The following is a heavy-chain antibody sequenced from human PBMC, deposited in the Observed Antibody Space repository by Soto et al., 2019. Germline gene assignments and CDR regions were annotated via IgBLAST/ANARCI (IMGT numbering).Heavy chain of an antibody. V-gene: IGHV2-5*02. CDR2: IYWDDDK. CDR3: AHRAGLQGNWDGGYFDF. J-gene: IGHJ4*02. CDR1: GFSLSSSGVG. Sequence: QITLKESGPTRVKPTQTLTLACTFSGFSLSSSGVGVGWIRQPPGKALEQLALIYWDDDKRYSPSLKSRPTITKDTSKNQVVLTTTNMDPVDTATYYCAHRAGLQGNWDGGYFDFWGQGALVTVSS. D-gene: IGHD1-1*01.